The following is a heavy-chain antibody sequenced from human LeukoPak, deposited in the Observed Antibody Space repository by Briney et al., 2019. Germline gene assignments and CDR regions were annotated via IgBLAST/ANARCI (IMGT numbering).Heavy chain of an antibody. Sequence: GGSLRLSCVASGFTFTSYWMSWVRQAPGKGLEWVANIKQDGSEKYYLDSLEGRFTISRDNAKNSVYLQINRLRAEDTAVYYCARRGTIAVPVFWFDSWGQGTLVIVSS. D-gene: IGHD6-19*01. CDR3: ARRGTIAVPVFWFDS. V-gene: IGHV3-7*01. J-gene: IGHJ5*01. CDR2: IKQDGSEK. CDR1: GFTFTSYW.